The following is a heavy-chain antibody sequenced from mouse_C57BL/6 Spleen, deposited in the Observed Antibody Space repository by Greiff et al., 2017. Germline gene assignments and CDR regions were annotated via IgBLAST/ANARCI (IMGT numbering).Heavy chain of an antibody. V-gene: IGHV5-6*01. J-gene: IGHJ3*01. CDR2: ISSGGSYT. CDR3: ARHHSNYDWLAD. D-gene: IGHD2-5*01. CDR1: GFTFSSYG. Sequence: EVKLLESGGDLVKPGGSLKLSCAASGFTFSSYGMSWVRQTPDKRLEWVATISSGGSYTYYPASVKGRITISRDNAKNTRYLQMSSLTSEDTAMYYCARHHSNYDWLADWGQGTLVTVSA.